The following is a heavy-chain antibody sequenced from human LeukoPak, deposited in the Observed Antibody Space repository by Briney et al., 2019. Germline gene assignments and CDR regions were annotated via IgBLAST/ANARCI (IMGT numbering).Heavy chain of an antibody. V-gene: IGHV3-30*02. J-gene: IGHJ6*03. Sequence: PGGSLRLSCAASGFTFNSYGKHWARQAPGKGLEGVAFIRYCGSNKYYAHSVKGRFNISRDNSKNTLYLQMNSLSAEDTAVYYCGKDAVPYYYCYMDVWGKGGKVSISS. CDR3: GKDAVPYYYCYMDV. CDR1: GFTFNSYG. CDR2: IRYCGSNK. D-gene: IGHD3-10*01.